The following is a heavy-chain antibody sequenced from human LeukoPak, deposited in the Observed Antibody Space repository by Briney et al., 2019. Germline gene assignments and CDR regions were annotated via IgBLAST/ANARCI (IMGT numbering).Heavy chain of an antibody. CDR1: GGSISSYY. Sequence: SETLSLTCTVSGGSISSYYWSWIRQPPGKGLEWIAYIYGSGSTNYNPSLKSRVAISVETSKNLFSLNLSSVTAADTAMYYCARLQYTGNYYPEYWGQGILVTVSS. CDR2: IYGSGST. V-gene: IGHV4-59*08. CDR3: ARLQYTGNYYPEY. D-gene: IGHD1-26*01. J-gene: IGHJ4*02.